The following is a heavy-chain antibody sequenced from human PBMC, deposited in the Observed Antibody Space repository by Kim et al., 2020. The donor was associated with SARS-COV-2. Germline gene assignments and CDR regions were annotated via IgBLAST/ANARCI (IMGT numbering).Heavy chain of an antibody. CDR3: ARAGRSSWYRGGWFDP. D-gene: IGHD6-13*01. CDR2: ISYDGSNK. CDR1: GFTFSSYA. V-gene: IGHV3-30*04. Sequence: GGSLRLSCAASGFTFSSYAMHWVRQAPGKGLEWVAVISYDGSNKYYVDSVKGRFTISRDNSKNTLYLQMNSLRAEDTAVYYCARAGRSSWYRGGWFDPWGQGTLVTVSS. J-gene: IGHJ5*02.